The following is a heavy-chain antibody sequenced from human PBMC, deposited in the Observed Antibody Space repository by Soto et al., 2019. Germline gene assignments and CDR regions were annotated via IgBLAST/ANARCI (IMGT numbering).Heavy chain of an antibody. J-gene: IGHJ6*02. V-gene: IGHV4-30-4*01. CDR2: IYYSGST. Sequence: SETLSLTFTVSGGSISSGGYYWSWIRQPPGKGLEWIGYIYYSGSTYYNPSLKSRVTISVDTSKNQFSLKLSSVTAADTAVYYCARAIVLVPAAMRRGYYGMDVWGQGTTVT. CDR1: GGSISSGGYY. D-gene: IGHD2-2*01. CDR3: ARAIVLVPAAMRRGYYGMDV.